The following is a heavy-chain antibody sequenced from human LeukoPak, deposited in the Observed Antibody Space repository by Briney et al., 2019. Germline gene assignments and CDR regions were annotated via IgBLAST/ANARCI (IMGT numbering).Heavy chain of an antibody. CDR2: IYPGDSDT. D-gene: IGHD5-12*01. J-gene: IGHJ5*02. Sequence: GEPLKISCKGSGYSFTSYWIGWVRQMPGKGLEWMGIIYPGDSDTRYSPSFQGQVTISAVKSISTAYLQWSSLKASDTAMYYCARHVAPPADIVATNWFDPWGQGTLVTVSS. V-gene: IGHV5-51*01. CDR3: ARHVAPPADIVATNWFDP. CDR1: GYSFTSYW.